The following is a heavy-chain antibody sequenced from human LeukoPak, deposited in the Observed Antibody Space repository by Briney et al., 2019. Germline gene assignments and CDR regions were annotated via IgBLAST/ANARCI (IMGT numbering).Heavy chain of an antibody. V-gene: IGHV3-7*01. J-gene: IGHJ4*02. CDR3: ARHDYNFEY. CDR2: IKKDGSEI. D-gene: IGHD5-24*01. CDR1: GFTFSSYW. Sequence: GGSLRLSCAASGFTFSSYWMSWVRQAPGKGLEWVANIKKDGSEIYYVDSVKGRFTISRDNAKNSLCLQMNSLRAEDTAVYYCARHDYNFEYWGQGTLVTVSS.